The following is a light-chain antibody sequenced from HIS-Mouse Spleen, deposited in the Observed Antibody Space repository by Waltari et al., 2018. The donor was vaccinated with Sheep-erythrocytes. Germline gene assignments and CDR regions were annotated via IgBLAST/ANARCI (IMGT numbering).Light chain of an antibody. CDR2: DVS. CDR1: SSDVGGYYY. CDR3: CSYAGSYTWV. Sequence: QSALTQPRSVSGSPGQSVTISCTGTSSDVGGYYYVSLYQQHPGKAPKLMIYDVSKRPSGVPDRFPGSKSGNTASLTISGLQAEDEADYYCCSYAGSYTWVFGGGTKLTVL. J-gene: IGLJ3*02. V-gene: IGLV2-11*01.